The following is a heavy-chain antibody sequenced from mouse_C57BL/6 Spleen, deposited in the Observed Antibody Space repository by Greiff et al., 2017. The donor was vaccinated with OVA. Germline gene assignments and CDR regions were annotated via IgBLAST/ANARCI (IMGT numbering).Heavy chain of an antibody. D-gene: IGHD1-2*01. V-gene: IGHV1-82*01. J-gene: IGHJ4*01. CDR1: GYAFSSSW. CDR3: ARDYYGNYDYSMDY. Sequence: VQLQQSGPELVKPGASVKISCKASGYAFSSSWMNWVKQRPGKGLEWIGRIYPGDGDTNYNGKFKGKATLTADKSSSTAYMQLSSLTSEDSAVYCGARDYYGNYDYSMDYWGQGTSVTVSS. CDR2: IYPGDGDT.